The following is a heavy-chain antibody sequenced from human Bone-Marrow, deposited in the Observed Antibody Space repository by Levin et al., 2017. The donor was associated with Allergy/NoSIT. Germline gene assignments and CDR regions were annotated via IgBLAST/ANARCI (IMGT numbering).Heavy chain of an antibody. Sequence: GGSLRLSCAASGFTFSSYAMTWVRQGPGKGLEWVSSISNSGGTTLYTDSVRGRFTISRDNTKNTLYLQMNSLRVEDMALYYCSRIALANGIDYWGQGTLVTVSS. CDR1: GFTFSSYA. CDR2: ISNSGGTT. CDR3: SRIALANGIDY. J-gene: IGHJ4*02. V-gene: IGHV3-23*01. D-gene: IGHD2/OR15-2a*01.